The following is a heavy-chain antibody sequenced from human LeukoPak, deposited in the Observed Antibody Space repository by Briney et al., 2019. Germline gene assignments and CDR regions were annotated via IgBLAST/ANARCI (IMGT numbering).Heavy chain of an antibody. CDR2: IYHSGST. V-gene: IGHV4-38-2*02. CDR1: GYSISSGYY. J-gene: IGHJ4*02. Sequence: SETLSLTCTVSGYSISSGYYWGWIRQPPGKGLEWIGSIYHSGSTYYNPSLKSRVTISVDTSKNQFSLKLSSVTAADTAVYYCARLISSSWYHEVLLGRDYWGQGTLVTVSS. CDR3: ARLISSSWYHEVLLGRDY. D-gene: IGHD6-13*01.